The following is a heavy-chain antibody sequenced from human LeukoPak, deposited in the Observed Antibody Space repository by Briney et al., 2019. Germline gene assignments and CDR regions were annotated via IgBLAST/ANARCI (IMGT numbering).Heavy chain of an antibody. J-gene: IGHJ4*02. CDR3: ARDGEGYASSWFGIQFDY. CDR2: INPSSGDA. CDR1: GYTFTGYH. D-gene: IGHD6-13*01. V-gene: IGHV1-2*02. Sequence: GASVKVSCKASGYTFTGYHMHWVRQAPGQGLEWMGWINPSSGDANYAERFQGRVTMTRDTSISTAYMELSSLRSDDTAVFYCARDGEGYASSWFGIQFDYWGQGTLVTVSS.